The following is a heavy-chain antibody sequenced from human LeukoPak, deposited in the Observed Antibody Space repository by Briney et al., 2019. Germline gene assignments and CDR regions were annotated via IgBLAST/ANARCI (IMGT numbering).Heavy chain of an antibody. D-gene: IGHD3-10*01. Sequence: DPGGSLRLSCVASGFPFSIYMMNWVRQAPGKGLEWVSSISGSSRYFSYADSLKGRFTISRDNAKNSLYLQMDSLGVEDTAFSYCATSWGFGDNYWGQGTLVTVSP. CDR1: GFPFSIYM. V-gene: IGHV3-21*01. J-gene: IGHJ4*02. CDR2: ISGSSRYF. CDR3: ATSWGFGDNY.